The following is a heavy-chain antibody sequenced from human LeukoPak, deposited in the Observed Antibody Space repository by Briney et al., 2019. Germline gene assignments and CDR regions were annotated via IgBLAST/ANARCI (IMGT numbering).Heavy chain of an antibody. Sequence: SETLSLTCTVSGRSISSYYWSWIRQPAGKGLQWIGRIYSSGSANYNPSLKSRVTMSVDTSKNQFSLRLNSMTAADTAVYYCARDLGFWSGPDYWGHGTLVTVSS. D-gene: IGHD3-3*01. J-gene: IGHJ4*01. V-gene: IGHV4-4*07. CDR2: IYSSGSA. CDR1: GRSISSYY. CDR3: ARDLGFWSGPDY.